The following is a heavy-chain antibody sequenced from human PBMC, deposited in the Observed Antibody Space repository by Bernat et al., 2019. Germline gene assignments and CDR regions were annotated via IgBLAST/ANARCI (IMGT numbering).Heavy chain of an antibody. CDR1: GFTFSNAW. CDR3: TTGLYGSGSLGAFDI. D-gene: IGHD3-10*01. J-gene: IGHJ3*02. Sequence: EVQLVESGGGLVKPGGSLRLSCAASGFTFSNAWMSWVRQAPGKGLEWVGRIKSKTDGGTTDYAAPVKGRFIISRDDSKNTLYLQMNSLKTEDTAVYYCTTGLYGSGSLGAFDIWGQGTMVTVSS. CDR2: IKSKTDGGTT. V-gene: IGHV3-15*01.